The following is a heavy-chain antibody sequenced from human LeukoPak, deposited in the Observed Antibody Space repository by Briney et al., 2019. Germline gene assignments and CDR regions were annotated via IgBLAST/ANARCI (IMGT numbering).Heavy chain of an antibody. CDR1: GFTVSSNY. V-gene: IGHV3-53*01. Sequence: PGGSLRLSCSASGFTVSSNYMSWVRQAPGKGLEWVSVIYSCDSTYYADSLKGRFTISRDNSKNTLYLQMNSMRAEDTAVYYCARTTYYYDSSGYFDYWGQGTLVTVSS. J-gene: IGHJ4*02. D-gene: IGHD3-22*01. CDR3: ARTTYYYDSSGYFDY. CDR2: IYSCDST.